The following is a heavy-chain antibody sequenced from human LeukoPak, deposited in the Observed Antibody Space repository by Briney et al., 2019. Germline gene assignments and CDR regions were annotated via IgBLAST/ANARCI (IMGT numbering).Heavy chain of an antibody. J-gene: IGHJ3*02. V-gene: IGHV3-7*03. Sequence: GGSLRLSCAASGFTFSSYWMSWVRQAPGKGLEWVANIKQDGSEKYYVDSVKGRFTIPRDNAKNSLYLQMNSLRAEDTAVYYCARDPVPAANTNAFDIWGQGTMVTVSS. D-gene: IGHD2-2*01. CDR2: IKQDGSEK. CDR1: GFTFSSYW. CDR3: ARDPVPAANTNAFDI.